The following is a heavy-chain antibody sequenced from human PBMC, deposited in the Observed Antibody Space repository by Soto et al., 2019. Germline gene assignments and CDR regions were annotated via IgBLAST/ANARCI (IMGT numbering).Heavy chain of an antibody. Sequence: EVQLLDSGGGLVQPGGSLRLSCTASNNYAMSWVRQAPGKGLEWVSAISGGGGSTYYADFARGRFTISRDNSKNTLYLQMNSLRAEDTAVYYCARQTRTPGYCGQGTLVTVSS. V-gene: IGHV3-23*01. CDR3: ARQTRTPGY. CDR1: NNYA. CDR2: ISGGGGST. J-gene: IGHJ4*02.